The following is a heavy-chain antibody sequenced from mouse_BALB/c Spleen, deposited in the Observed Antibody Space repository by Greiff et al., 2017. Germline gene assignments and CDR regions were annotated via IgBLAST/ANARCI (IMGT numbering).Heavy chain of an antibody. CDR1: GFAFSSYD. CDR3: ARQDYP. J-gene: IGHJ3*01. V-gene: IGHV5-12-1*01. CDR2: ISSGGGST. Sequence: EVKLVESGGGLVKPGGSLKLSCAASGFAFSSYDMSWVRQTPEKRLEWVAYISSGGGSTYYPDTVKGRFTISRDNAKNTLYLQMSSLKSEDTAMYYCARQDYPWGQGTLVTVSA. D-gene: IGHD1-1*02.